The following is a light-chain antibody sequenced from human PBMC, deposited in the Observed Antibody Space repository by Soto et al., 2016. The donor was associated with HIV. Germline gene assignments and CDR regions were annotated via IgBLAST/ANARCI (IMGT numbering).Light chain of an antibody. Sequence: DIVLTQTPLSSPVTLGQPASISCRSSESLVHSDGNTYLSWLQQRPGQPPRLLIYKISNPVLWGPRQIQWQWGRDRFHTENQQGEAEDVGVYYCTQATQFPWTFGPRDQGGNQT. CDR1: ESLVHSDGNTY. CDR3: TQATQFPWT. CDR2: KIS. J-gene: IGKJ1*01. V-gene: IGKV2-24*01.